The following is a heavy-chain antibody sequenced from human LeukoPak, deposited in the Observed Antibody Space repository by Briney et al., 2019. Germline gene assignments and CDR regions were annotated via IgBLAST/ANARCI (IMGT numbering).Heavy chain of an antibody. V-gene: IGHV3-48*01. D-gene: IGHD6-19*01. CDR2: ISSSSSTI. J-gene: IGHJ4*02. CDR3: ARERGGSGEGY. CDR1: GFTFSSYS. Sequence: GGSLRLSCAASGFTFSSYSMNWVRQAPGKGLEWVSYISSSSSTIYYADSVKGRFTISRDNAKNSLYLQMNSLRAEDTAVYYCARERGGSGEGYWGQGTLVTVSS.